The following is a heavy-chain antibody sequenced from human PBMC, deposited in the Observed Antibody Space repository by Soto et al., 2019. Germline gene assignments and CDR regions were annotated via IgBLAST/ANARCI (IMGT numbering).Heavy chain of an antibody. CDR1: GFTFSSYW. CDR3: ARVIGSYDGTDV. CDR2: INIDGSST. Sequence: HPGGSLRLSCAASGFTFSSYWMHWVRQAPGEGLVWVSRINIDGSSTNYADSVKGRFTISRDNAKNTVYLQMNSLRAEDTAMNYCARVIGSYDGTDVWGQGTTVTVSS. J-gene: IGHJ6*02. V-gene: IGHV3-74*01.